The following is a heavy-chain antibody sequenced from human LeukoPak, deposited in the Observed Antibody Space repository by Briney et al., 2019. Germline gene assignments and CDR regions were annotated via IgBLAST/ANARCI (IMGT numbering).Heavy chain of an antibody. V-gene: IGHV3-23*01. CDR2: ISGSGGST. Sequence: SGGSLRLSCAASGFTFSSYAMSWVRQAPGKGLEWVSAISGSGGSTYYADSVKGRFTISRDNSKNTLYLQMNNLRAEDTAVYYCAKVLGSWRHQADYWGQGTLVTVSS. D-gene: IGHD6-13*01. J-gene: IGHJ4*02. CDR1: GFTFSSYA. CDR3: AKVLGSWRHQADY.